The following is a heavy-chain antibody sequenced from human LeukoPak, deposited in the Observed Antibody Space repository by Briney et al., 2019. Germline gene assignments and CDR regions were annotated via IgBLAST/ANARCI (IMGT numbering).Heavy chain of an antibody. CDR3: ARVRDYYYDNCGYYDY. CDR2: IYYSGNT. Sequence: SETLSLTCTVSGGSIGGYFWTWIRQAPGKGLEWIGHIYYSGNTNYDPSLKNRVSISVDTSKNQISLKLTSVASADTAKYYCARVRDYYYDNCGYYDYWGQGTLVTVSS. J-gene: IGHJ4*02. V-gene: IGHV4-59*01. CDR1: GGSIGGYF. D-gene: IGHD3-22*01.